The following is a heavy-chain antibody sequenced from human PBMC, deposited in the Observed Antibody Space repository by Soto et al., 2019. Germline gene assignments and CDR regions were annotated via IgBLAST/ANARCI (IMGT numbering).Heavy chain of an antibody. CDR2: IYYSGST. J-gene: IGHJ6*03. D-gene: IGHD4-17*01. CDR1: GGSISSSSYY. V-gene: IGHV4-39*01. CDR3: ASGQYGDYGYYYYYMDV. Sequence: PSETLSLTCTVSGGSISSSSYYWGWIRQPPGKGLEWIGSIYYSGSTYYNPSLKSRVTISVDTSKNQFSLKLSSVTAADTAVYYCASGQYGDYGYYYYYMDVWGKGTTVTSP.